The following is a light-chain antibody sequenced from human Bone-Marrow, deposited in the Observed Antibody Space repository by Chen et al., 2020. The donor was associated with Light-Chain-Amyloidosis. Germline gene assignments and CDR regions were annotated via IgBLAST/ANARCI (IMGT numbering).Light chain of an antibody. V-gene: IGKV3-20*01. CDR1: QSISSTY. CDR3: QQYSTSPLT. J-gene: IGKJ4*01. CDR2: GVS. Sequence: EIVLTQSPGTLSLSPGDGATLSCRTSQSISSTYLAWYQQKPSQAPRLLIYGVSSRATGIADRFSGSGSGTDFTLTISRLEPEDFAVYYCQQYSTSPLTFGGGTKVEIK.